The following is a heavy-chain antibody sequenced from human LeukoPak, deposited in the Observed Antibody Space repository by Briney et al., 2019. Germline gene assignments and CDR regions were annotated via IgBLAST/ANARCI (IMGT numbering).Heavy chain of an antibody. CDR1: GYTFTSYG. Sequence: ASVKVSCKASGYTFTSYGISWVRQAPGQGLEWMGWISAYNGNTNYAQKLQGRVTMTTDTSTSTAYMELRSLRSDDTAVYYCAREQIDTAMGNWFDPWGQGTLVTVSS. D-gene: IGHD5-18*01. CDR2: ISAYNGNT. V-gene: IGHV1-18*01. J-gene: IGHJ5*02. CDR3: AREQIDTAMGNWFDP.